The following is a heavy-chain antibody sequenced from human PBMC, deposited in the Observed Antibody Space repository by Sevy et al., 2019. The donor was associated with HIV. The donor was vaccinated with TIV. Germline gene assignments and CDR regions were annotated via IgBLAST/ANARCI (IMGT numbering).Heavy chain of an antibody. V-gene: IGHV3-21*01. D-gene: IGHD2-21*02. Sequence: GGSLRLSCAASGFTFNIYSMNWVRQAPGKGLEWVSSISGSSSYIFYADSVKGRFTISRDNAKNSPYLQMNSLRAEATAVYYCARGRGDPRADCFDYWGQGTLVTVSS. J-gene: IGHJ4*02. CDR3: ARGRGDPRADCFDY. CDR1: GFTFNIYS. CDR2: ISGSSSYI.